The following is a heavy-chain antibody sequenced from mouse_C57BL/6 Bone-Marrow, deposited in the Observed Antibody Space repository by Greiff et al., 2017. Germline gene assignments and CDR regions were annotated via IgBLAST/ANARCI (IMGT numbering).Heavy chain of an antibody. Sequence: QVQLQQPGAELVRPGSSVKLSCKASGYTFTSYWMHWVKQRPIQGLEWIGNIDPSDSETHYNQKFKDKATLTVDKSSGTAYMQLSSLTSEDSAVYYCARGDYSNFPMDYWGQGTSVTVSS. J-gene: IGHJ4*01. CDR3: ARGDYSNFPMDY. CDR2: IDPSDSET. CDR1: GYTFTSYW. D-gene: IGHD2-5*01. V-gene: IGHV1-52*01.